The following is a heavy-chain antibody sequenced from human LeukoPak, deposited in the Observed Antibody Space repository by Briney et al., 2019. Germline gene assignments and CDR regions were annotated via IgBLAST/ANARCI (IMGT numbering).Heavy chain of an antibody. D-gene: IGHD3-9*01. Sequence: SETLSLTCTVSGGSVSSYEYYWGWIRQPPVKGLEWIGNTYYSGSTYYNPSLKSRLTMSVDTSKNQFSLKMSSVTAADTAVYYCARLSKGRYFDYIFDHWGQGALVTVSS. CDR1: GGSVSSYEYY. CDR3: ARLSKGRYFDYIFDH. J-gene: IGHJ4*02. V-gene: IGHV4-39*01. CDR2: TYYSGST.